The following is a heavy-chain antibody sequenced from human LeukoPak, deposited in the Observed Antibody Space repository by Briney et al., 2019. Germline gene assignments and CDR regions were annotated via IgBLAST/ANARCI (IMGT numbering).Heavy chain of an antibody. D-gene: IGHD2-2*02. CDR3: ARAAYCSGTDCYTYFDY. V-gene: IGHV3-74*01. J-gene: IGHJ4*02. CDR2: IKSDGSST. Sequence: GGSLRLSCAASGFTFSRYWMHWVRQAPGKGLVWASRIKSDGSSTGDADSVKGRFIISRDNAKNTLYLQMNSLRVEDTAVYYCARAAYCSGTDCYTYFDYWGQGTLVTVSS. CDR1: GFTFSRYW.